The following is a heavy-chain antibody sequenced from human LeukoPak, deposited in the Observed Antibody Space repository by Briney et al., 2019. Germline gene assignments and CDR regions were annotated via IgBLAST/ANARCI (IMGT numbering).Heavy chain of an antibody. D-gene: IGHD1-1*01. Sequence: GRPLRLSCAASGFTLSSYSMHWVRQAPGKGLEWVASISFDGSSKSYADSVKGRFTISRDNSESRVYLQTNSLTAEDTAVYYCARDEHWRNTAYFFDQGGQGTLVTVS. CDR1: GFTLSSYS. J-gene: IGHJ4*02. CDR2: ISFDGSSK. CDR3: ARDEHWRNTAYFFDQ. V-gene: IGHV3-30-3*01.